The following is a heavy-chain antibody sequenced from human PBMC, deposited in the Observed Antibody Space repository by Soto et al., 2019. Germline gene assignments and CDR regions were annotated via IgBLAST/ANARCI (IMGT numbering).Heavy chain of an antibody. CDR3: ARDYGKLNP. V-gene: IGHV3-21*01. D-gene: IGHD2-15*01. Sequence: GGSLRLSCTASGFTFRNNTMSWVRQAQGKGLERVSSSTSGGDSRYYANSEKGRFTISRDNAKNSLYLQMNSLRAEDTALYYCARDYGKLNPWGQGTLVTVSS. CDR2: STSGGDSR. CDR1: GFTFRNNT. J-gene: IGHJ5*02.